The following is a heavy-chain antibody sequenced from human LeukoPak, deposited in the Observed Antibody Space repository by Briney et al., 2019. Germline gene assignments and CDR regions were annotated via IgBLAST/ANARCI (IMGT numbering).Heavy chain of an antibody. Sequence: GGSLRLSCAASGFTFSSYWMSWVRQAPGKGLEWVANIKQDGSEKYYVDSVKGRFTISRDNAKNSLYLQMNSLRAEDTAVYYCARERGNRRDYYYYMDVWGKGTTVTVSS. V-gene: IGHV3-7*01. CDR2: IKQDGSEK. D-gene: IGHD1-14*01. J-gene: IGHJ6*03. CDR3: ARERGNRRDYYYYMDV. CDR1: GFTFSSYW.